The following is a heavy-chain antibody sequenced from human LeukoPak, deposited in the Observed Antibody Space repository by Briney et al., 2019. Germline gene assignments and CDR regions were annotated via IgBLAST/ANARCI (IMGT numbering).Heavy chain of an antibody. CDR2: IKSDGSST. CDR1: GFTFSNYW. CDR3: SRDSLSSCGGDCYSGLDV. J-gene: IGHJ6*02. Sequence: GGSLRLSCAASGFTFSNYWMHWVRQAPGEALMWVSRIKSDGSSTTYADSVKGRFTISRDNTKNTLYLQMNSLRAEDTAVYYCSRDSLSSCGGDCYSGLDVWGQGTTVTVSS. V-gene: IGHV3-74*01. D-gene: IGHD2-21*02.